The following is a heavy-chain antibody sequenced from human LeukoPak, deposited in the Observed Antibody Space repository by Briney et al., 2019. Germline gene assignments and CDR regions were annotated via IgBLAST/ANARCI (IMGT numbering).Heavy chain of an antibody. CDR3: ARAFTISKNWFDP. CDR2: IYSGGST. V-gene: IGHV3-66*02. J-gene: IGHJ5*02. CDR1: GFTVSSNY. Sequence: GGSLRLSCAASGFTVSSNYMSWVRQAPGKGLEWVSVIYSGGSTYYADSVKGRFTISRDNSKNTLYLQMNSLRAEDTVVYYCARAFTISKNWFDPWGQGTLVTVSS. D-gene: IGHD3-3*01.